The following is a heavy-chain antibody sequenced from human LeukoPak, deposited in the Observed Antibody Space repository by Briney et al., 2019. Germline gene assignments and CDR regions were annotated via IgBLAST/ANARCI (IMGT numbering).Heavy chain of an antibody. CDR1: GFTFDDYA. Sequence: GGSLRLSCAASGFTFDDYAMHWVRQAPGKGLEWVSGISWNSGSIGYADSVKGRFTISRDNAKNSLYLQMNSLRAEDTALYYCAKDKGVAGIAAAGTFDYWGQGTLVTVSS. CDR3: AKDKGVAGIAAAGTFDY. V-gene: IGHV3-9*01. D-gene: IGHD6-13*01. J-gene: IGHJ4*02. CDR2: ISWNSGSI.